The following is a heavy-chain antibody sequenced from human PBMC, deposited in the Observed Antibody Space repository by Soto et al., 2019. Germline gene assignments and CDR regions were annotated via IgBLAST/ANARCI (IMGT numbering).Heavy chain of an antibody. CDR1: GDTFSSYS. CDR3: AANSLGGGSQGDV. Sequence: QVRLVQSGAEVNKPGSSVKVSCKASGDTFSSYSISWVRQAPGPGLEWLGGIVPIFGTTVYAPRLQGRVTITADGPTSTSYLELSGLRFEDTAIYYCAANSLGGGSQGDVWGQGTTVTVSS. J-gene: IGHJ6*02. CDR2: IVPIFGTT. V-gene: IGHV1-69*01. D-gene: IGHD3-10*01.